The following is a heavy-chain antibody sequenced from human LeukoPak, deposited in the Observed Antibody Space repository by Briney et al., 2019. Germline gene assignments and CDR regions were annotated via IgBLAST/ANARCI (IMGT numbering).Heavy chain of an antibody. D-gene: IGHD4-11*01. V-gene: IGHV3-30-3*01. CDR2: ISYDGNTI. CDR3: ARSGGLQKSDY. Sequence: GGFLRLSCAASEVTFRNYAVHWVRQAPGKGLQWVAVISYDGNTIHYADSVKGRFIISRDTSKNTLYLQMNSLRAEDTAVYYCARSGGLQKSDYWGQGTLVTVSS. CDR1: EVTFRNYA. J-gene: IGHJ4*02.